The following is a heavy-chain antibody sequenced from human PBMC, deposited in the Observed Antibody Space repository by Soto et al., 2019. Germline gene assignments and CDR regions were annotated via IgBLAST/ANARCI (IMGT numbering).Heavy chain of an antibody. J-gene: IGHJ4*02. Sequence: ASVKVSCKASGYTFTSYGISWVRQAPGQGLEWMGWISAYNGNTNYAQKFQARVTISRDTSANTVYMELHSLTSEDTATYYCARGDGPGSWPIDYWGQGALVTVSS. CDR3: ARGDGPGSWPIDY. V-gene: IGHV1-18*01. D-gene: IGHD3-10*01. CDR2: ISAYNGNT. CDR1: GYTFTSYG.